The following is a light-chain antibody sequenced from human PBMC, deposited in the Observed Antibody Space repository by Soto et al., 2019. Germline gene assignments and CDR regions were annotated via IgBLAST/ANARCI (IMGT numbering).Light chain of an antibody. CDR2: NTN. CDR3: QSYDSSLNGYV. Sequence: QSVLTQPPSASGTPGQRVTISCSGSSSNIGSNAVNWYQQLPGTAPKLLIYNTNQRPSGAPDRFSGSKSGTSASLAISGLQSEDEADYYCQSYDSSLNGYVFGTGTKVTVL. V-gene: IGLV1-44*01. J-gene: IGLJ1*01. CDR1: SSNIGSNA.